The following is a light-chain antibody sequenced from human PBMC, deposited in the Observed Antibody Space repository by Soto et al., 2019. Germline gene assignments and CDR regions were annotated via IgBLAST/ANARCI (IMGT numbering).Light chain of an antibody. J-gene: IGKJ3*01. CDR3: HQNCSSPLFT. CDR2: GAS. CDR1: QSVSSSY. V-gene: IGKV3-20*01. Sequence: EIVLTQSPGTLYLSPGERATLSCRASQSVSSSYLAWYQQKPGQAPRLLIYGASGRATGIPDRFSGSGSGTDFTLTISRLEHEDFAVYYCHQNCSSPLFTFGPGPKVDIK.